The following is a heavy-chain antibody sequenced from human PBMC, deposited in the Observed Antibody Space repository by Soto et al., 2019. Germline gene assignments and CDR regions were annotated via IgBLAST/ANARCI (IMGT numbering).Heavy chain of an antibody. J-gene: IGHJ6*02. CDR2: ISSNGGST. Sequence: GGSLRLSCSASGFTFSSYAMHWVRQAPGKGLEYVSAISSNGGSTYYADSVKGRFTISRDNSKNTLYLQMSSLRAEDTAVYYCVKWGTVTTDYYYGMDVWGQGTTVTVS. D-gene: IGHD4-4*01. CDR1: GFTFSSYA. CDR3: VKWGTVTTDYYYGMDV. V-gene: IGHV3-64D*06.